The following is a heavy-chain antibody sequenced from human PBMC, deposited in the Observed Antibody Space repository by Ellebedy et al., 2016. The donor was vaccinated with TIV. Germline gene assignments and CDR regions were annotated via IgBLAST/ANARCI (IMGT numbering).Heavy chain of an antibody. CDR3: ARDPRGGGDYGDNWFDP. CDR2: IYTNGGT. D-gene: IGHD4-17*01. J-gene: IGHJ5*02. V-gene: IGHV3-66*01. CDR1: GFTVSDYF. Sequence: PGGSLRLSCAASGFTVSDYFMSWVRQAPGRGLEWVSIIYTNGGTNYTDSVSGRFTISRDSSKNTLSLQMESLRAEDTAVYYCARDPRGGGDYGDNWFDPWGQGTLVTVSS.